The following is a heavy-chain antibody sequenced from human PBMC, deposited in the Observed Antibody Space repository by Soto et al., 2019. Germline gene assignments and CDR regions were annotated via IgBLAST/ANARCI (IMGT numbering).Heavy chain of an antibody. CDR1: GFTFSAYV. V-gene: IGHV3-23*01. Sequence: EVQLLGSGGGLVQPGGSLRLSCEASGFTFSAYVMSWVRQAPGQGLEWVSTISGGGGNTYYADSVKGRFTVSRDNSKNTLYLQMNSLRAADTAVYYCAKDSSEVVVATANWAGYYYGMDVWGQGTTVTVSS. CDR3: AKDSSEVVVATANWAGYYYGMDV. D-gene: IGHD2-21*02. CDR2: ISGGGGNT. J-gene: IGHJ6*02.